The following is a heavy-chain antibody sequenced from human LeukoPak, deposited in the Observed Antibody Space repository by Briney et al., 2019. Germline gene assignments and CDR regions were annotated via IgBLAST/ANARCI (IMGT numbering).Heavy chain of an antibody. CDR2: IIPIFGTA. CDR3: ASPRRYCSTTSCYTRHDAFDI. Sequence: SVKVSCKASGGTFSSYAISWVRQAPGQGLQWMGGIIPIFGTANYAQKFQGRVTITADESTSTAYMELSSLRSEDTAVYCCASPRRYCSTTSCYTRHDAFDIWGQGTMVTVSS. V-gene: IGHV1-69*13. D-gene: IGHD2-2*02. J-gene: IGHJ3*02. CDR1: GGTFSSYA.